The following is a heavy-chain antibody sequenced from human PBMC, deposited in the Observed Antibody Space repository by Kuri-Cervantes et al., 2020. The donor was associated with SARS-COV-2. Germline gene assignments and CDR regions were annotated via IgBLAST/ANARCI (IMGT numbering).Heavy chain of an antibody. CDR3: ARAFLRGGSDY. CDR1: GFTFSNYW. J-gene: IGHJ4*02. V-gene: IGHV3-74*01. D-gene: IGHD1-26*01. CDR2: TNTDGSST. Sequence: GGSLRLSCAASGFTFSNYWMHWVRQAPGKGLVWVSRTNTDGSSTSYADSVKGRFTISRDNAKNTLYLQMSSLRAEDTAVYYCARAFLRGGSDYWGQGTLVTDSS.